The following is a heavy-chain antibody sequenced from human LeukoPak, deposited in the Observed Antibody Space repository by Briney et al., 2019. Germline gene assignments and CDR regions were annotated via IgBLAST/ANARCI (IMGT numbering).Heavy chain of an antibody. D-gene: IGHD5/OR15-5a*01. V-gene: IGHV3-11*01. CDR3: VRVPY. J-gene: IGHJ4*02. CDR1: GFTFSGYY. CDR2: ISSDGSIV. Sequence: PGGSLRLSCAASGFTFSGYYMSWMRQAPGKGLEWISYISSDGSIVYYADSVKGRFTISRGNAKSLLYLQMDTVRAEDTAVYYCVRVPYWGQGSLVIVSS.